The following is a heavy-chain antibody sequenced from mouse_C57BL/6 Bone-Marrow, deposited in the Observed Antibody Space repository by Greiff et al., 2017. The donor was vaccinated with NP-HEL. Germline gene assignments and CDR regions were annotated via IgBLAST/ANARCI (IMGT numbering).Heavy chain of an antibody. J-gene: IGHJ2*01. CDR1: GYAFSSSW. CDR3: ARANEENFDY. V-gene: IGHV1-82*01. CDR2: IYPCDGDT. Sequence: QVQLQQSGPELVKPGASVKISCKASGYAFSSSWMNWVKQRPGKGLEWIGRIYPCDGDTNYNGKFKGKATLTADKSSSTAYMQLSSLTSEDSAVYYCARANEENFDYWGQGTTLTVSS.